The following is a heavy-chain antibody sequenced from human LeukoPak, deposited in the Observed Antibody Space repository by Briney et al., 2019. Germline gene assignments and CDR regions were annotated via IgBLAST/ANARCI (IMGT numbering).Heavy chain of an antibody. CDR3: ARDKTYYYDSNGYRRAFDI. Sequence: SVKVSCKASGGTFSSYAISWVRQAPGQGLEWMGGIIPIFGTANYAQKFQGRVTITTDESTSTAYMELSSLRSEDTAVYYCARDKTYYYDSNGYRRAFDIWGQGTMVTVSS. V-gene: IGHV1-69*05. D-gene: IGHD3-22*01. CDR1: GGTFSSYA. CDR2: IIPIFGTA. J-gene: IGHJ3*02.